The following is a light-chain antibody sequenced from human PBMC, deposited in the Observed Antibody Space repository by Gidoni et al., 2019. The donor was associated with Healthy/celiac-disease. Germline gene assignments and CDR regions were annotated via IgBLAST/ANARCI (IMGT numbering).Light chain of an antibody. Sequence: AIRLPQSQSSLTATTGDRVTITCRASQGISSYLAWYQQKPGNAPKLLIYAASTLQSGVPSRFSGSGSGTDFTLTISCLQSEDFATYYCQQYYSYPLAFGGGTKVEI. J-gene: IGKJ4*01. CDR3: QQYYSYPLA. CDR2: AAS. V-gene: IGKV1-8*01. CDR1: QGISSY.